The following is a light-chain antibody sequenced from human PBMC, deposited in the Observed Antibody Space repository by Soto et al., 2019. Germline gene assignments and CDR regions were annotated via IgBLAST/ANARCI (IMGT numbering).Light chain of an antibody. CDR3: QQYCSSSTWS. CDR1: QSVSSAY. J-gene: IGKJ1*01. Sequence: EIVLTQSPGTLSLSPGERATLSCRARQSVSSAYLAWYQHKPGQPPTRLIYAASSRVTGIPDRFSGSDSGTDFTLTISSLEPEDFAVYYCQQYCSSSTWSFCQGTKVEIK. V-gene: IGKV3-20*01. CDR2: AAS.